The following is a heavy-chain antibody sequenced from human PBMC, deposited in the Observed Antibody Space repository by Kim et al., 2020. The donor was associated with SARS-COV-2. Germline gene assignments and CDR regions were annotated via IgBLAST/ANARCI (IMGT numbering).Heavy chain of an antibody. CDR2: ISWDGGNT. D-gene: IGHD2-15*01. V-gene: IGHV3-43*02. J-gene: IGHJ6*02. Sequence: GGSLRLSCAASGFTFDDYAMHWVRQAPGKGLEWVSLISWDGGNTYYADSVKGRFTISRDNSKNSLYLQMNSLRTEDTALYYCANQPPRMTPSMDVWGQGTTVTVSS. CDR1: GFTFDDYA. CDR3: ANQPPRMTPSMDV.